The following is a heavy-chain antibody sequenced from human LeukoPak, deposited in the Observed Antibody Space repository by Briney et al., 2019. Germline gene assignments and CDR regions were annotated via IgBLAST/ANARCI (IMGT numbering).Heavy chain of an antibody. D-gene: IGHD6-19*01. V-gene: IGHV3-7*01. J-gene: IGHJ4*02. CDR3: ARDVGFGWFGY. CDR2: INPDGSEK. CDR1: GFSFSSNW. Sequence: GGSLRLSCAASGFSFSSNWMSWVRQAPGKGLEWVGNINPDGSEKNYVDSVKGRFTMSRDNAKNSLYLHMDSLRAEDTAVYYCARDVGFGWFGYWGQGTPVTVSS.